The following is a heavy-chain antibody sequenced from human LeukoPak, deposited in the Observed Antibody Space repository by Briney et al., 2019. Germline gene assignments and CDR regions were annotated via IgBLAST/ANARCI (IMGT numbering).Heavy chain of an antibody. CDR1: GGSISSYY. D-gene: IGHD3-22*01. CDR3: ASSSGSGYYFRHAFDI. Sequence: SETLSLTCTVSGGSISSYYWSWIRQPAGKGLEWIGRIYTSGSTNYNPSLKSRVTISVDTSKNQFSLKLSSVTAADTAVYYCASSSGSGYYFRHAFDIWGQGTMVTVSS. CDR2: IYTSGST. J-gene: IGHJ3*02. V-gene: IGHV4-4*07.